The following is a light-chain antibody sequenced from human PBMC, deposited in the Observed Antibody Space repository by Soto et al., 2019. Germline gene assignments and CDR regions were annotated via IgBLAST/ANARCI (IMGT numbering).Light chain of an antibody. Sequence: EIVLTQSLGTLYLSPGDRAALSCRASQSVSSSYLAWYQHKPGQAPRLLIYAASSRATGTPDRFSGSGSGTDYTLTISRLEPEDFAVYYCQHYGSSRTFGQGTKVEIK. CDR3: QHYGSSRT. CDR1: QSVSSSY. V-gene: IGKV3-20*01. CDR2: AAS. J-gene: IGKJ1*01.